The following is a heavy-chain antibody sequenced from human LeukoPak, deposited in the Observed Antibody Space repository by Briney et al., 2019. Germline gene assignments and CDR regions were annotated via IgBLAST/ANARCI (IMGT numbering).Heavy chain of an antibody. CDR3: AKLADDPI. CDR2: IIGSGGST. J-gene: IGHJ3*02. CDR1: GIPFSSYA. Sequence: GGSLRLSCAASGIPFSSYAMSWVRQAPGKGLEWVSVIIGSGGSTDYADSVKGRFTISRDNSKSTLFLQMNSLRAEDTAVYYCAKLADDPIWGQGTMVTVSS. D-gene: IGHD3-3*01. V-gene: IGHV3-23*01.